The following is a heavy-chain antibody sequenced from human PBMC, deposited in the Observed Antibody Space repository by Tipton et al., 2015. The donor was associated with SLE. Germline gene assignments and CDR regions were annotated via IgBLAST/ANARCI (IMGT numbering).Heavy chain of an antibody. V-gene: IGHV3-30*02. CDR3: AKSQGLTLLRGEDIDY. CDR1: GFTFSSYG. CDR2: IRYDGSNK. D-gene: IGHD2-15*01. J-gene: IGHJ4*02. Sequence: SGFTFSSYGMHWVRQAPGKGLEWVAFIRYDGSNKYYADSVKGRFTISKDNSKNTLYLQMNSLRAEDTAVYYCAKSQGLTLLRGEDIDYWGQGTQATVSS.